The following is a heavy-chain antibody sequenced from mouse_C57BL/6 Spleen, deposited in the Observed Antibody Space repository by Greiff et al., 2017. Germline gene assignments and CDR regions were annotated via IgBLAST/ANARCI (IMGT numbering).Heavy chain of an antibody. CDR2: IYPSDSET. D-gene: IGHD4-1*01. V-gene: IGHV1-61*01. Sequence: VQLQQPGAELVRPGSSVKLSCKASGYTFTSYWMDWVKQRPGQGLEWIGNIYPSDSETHYNQKFKDKATLTVDKSSSTAYMQLSSLTSEDSADYYWARTGGYYAMDYWGQGTSVTVSS. CDR1: GYTFTSYW. CDR3: ARTGGYYAMDY. J-gene: IGHJ4*01.